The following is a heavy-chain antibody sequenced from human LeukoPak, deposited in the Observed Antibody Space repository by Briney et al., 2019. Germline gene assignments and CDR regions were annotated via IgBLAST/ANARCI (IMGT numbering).Heavy chain of an antibody. J-gene: IGHJ4*02. D-gene: IGHD4-17*01. V-gene: IGHV3-21*01. CDR2: ISKRGSHT. CDR1: GFTFSSYS. Sequence: GGSLRLSCAASGFTFSSYSMGWVRQAPGKGLEWASFISKRGSHTYYAESMQGRFTLSRDNAKDSLYLQVNSLRGEDTAVYYCARGYDYGDVYYFDYWRQGALVTVSS. CDR3: ARGYDYGDVYYFDY.